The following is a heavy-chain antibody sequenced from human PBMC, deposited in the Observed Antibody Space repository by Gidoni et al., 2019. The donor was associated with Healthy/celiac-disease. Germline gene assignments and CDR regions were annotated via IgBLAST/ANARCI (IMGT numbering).Heavy chain of an antibody. D-gene: IGHD5-12*01. CDR1: GYTFTGYY. CDR2: INPNSGGT. V-gene: IGHV1-2*02. J-gene: IGHJ3*02. CDR3: ARDEWLRYDAFDI. Sequence: QVQLVQSGAEVKKPGASVKVSCQASGYTFTGYYMHWVRQSPGQGLEWMGWINPNSGGTNYAQKFQGRVTRTRDTSISTAYMELSRLRSDDTAVYYCARDEWLRYDAFDIWGQGTMVTVSS.